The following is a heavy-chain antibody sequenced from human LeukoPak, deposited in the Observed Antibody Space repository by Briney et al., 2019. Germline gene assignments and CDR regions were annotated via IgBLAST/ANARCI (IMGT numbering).Heavy chain of an antibody. D-gene: IGHD5-12*01. V-gene: IGHV4-34*01. CDR1: GGSFSGYY. J-gene: IGHJ4*02. CDR3: ARVRLGLRYYFDY. Sequence: SETLSLTCAVYGGSFSGYYWSWIRQPPGKGLEWIGEINHSGSTNYNPSLKSRVTISVDTSKNQFSLKLSSVTAADTAVYYCARVRLGLRYYFDYWGQGTLVSVSS. CDR2: INHSGST.